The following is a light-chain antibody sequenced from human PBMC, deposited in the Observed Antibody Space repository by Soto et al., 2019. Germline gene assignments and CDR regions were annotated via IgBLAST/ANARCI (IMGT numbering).Light chain of an antibody. CDR1: QSISNW. CDR2: KAS. Sequence: PSTLSASVGDRVIITCRASQSISNWLAWYQQKPGKAPNLLIYKASSLKSGVPSRFSGSGSGTEFTLTISSLQPDDFATYYCQQYDSFSVTFGQGTRLEI. J-gene: IGKJ5*01. V-gene: IGKV1-5*03. CDR3: QQYDSFSVT.